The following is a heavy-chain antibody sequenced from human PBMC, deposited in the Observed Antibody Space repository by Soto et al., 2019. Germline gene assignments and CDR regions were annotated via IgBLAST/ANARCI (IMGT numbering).Heavy chain of an antibody. CDR1: GFTFSSYA. CDR2: ISGSGGST. CDR3: AKESDVDIVATVYYYYGMDV. V-gene: IGHV3-23*01. J-gene: IGHJ6*02. Sequence: EVQLLESGGGLVQPGGSLRLSCAASGFTFSSYAMSWVRQAPGKGLEWVSAISGSGGSTYYADSVKGRFTISRDNSKNTLYLQINSLRAEDTAVYYCAKESDVDIVATVYYYYGMDVWGQGTTVTVSS. D-gene: IGHD5-12*01.